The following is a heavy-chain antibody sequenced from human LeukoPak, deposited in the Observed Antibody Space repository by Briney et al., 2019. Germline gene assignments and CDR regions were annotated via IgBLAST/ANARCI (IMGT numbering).Heavy chain of an antibody. D-gene: IGHD3-9*01. V-gene: IGHV1-46*01. CDR1: GYIFTSYN. CDR2: INPSGGNT. J-gene: IGHJ3*02. Sequence: ASVKVSCKASGYIFTSYNIYWVRQAPGQGLEWMGIINPSGGNTNYAQKFQGRVTMTRDTSTSTAYMELSSLRSEDTAVYYCARDNHYDILTGYYSNDAFDIWGQGTMVTVSS. CDR3: ARDNHYDILTGYYSNDAFDI.